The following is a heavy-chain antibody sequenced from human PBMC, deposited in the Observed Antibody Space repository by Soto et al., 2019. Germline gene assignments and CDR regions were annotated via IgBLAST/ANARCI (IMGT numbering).Heavy chain of an antibody. J-gene: IGHJ4*02. D-gene: IGHD5-18*01. Sequence: SETLSLTCAVSGYSISSSNWWGWILQPPGKGLEWIGYIYYSGTTYYNPSLKSRVTMSVDTSKNQFSLKLTSVTSADTAVYYCARKKGYSYGPHYFDYWGQGTRVT. V-gene: IGHV4-28*01. CDR2: IYYSGTT. CDR3: ARKKGYSYGPHYFDY. CDR1: GYSISSSNW.